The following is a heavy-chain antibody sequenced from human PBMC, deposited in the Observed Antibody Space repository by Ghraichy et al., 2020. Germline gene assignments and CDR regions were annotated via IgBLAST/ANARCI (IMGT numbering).Heavy chain of an antibody. Sequence: GGSLRLSCAASGFTFSSYSMNWVRQAPGKGLEWVSSISSSSSYIYYADSVKGRFTISRDNAKNSLYLQMNSLRAEDTAVYYCARSFTDDSTPEFDPWGQGTLVTVSS. J-gene: IGHJ5*02. D-gene: IGHD2/OR15-2a*01. CDR1: GFTFSSYS. V-gene: IGHV3-21*01. CDR3: ARSFTDDSTPEFDP. CDR2: ISSSSSYI.